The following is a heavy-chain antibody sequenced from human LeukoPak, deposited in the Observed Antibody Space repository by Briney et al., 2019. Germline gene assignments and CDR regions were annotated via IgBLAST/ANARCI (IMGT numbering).Heavy chain of an antibody. V-gene: IGHV3-21*01. Sequence: GGSLRLSCAASGFTFGSYSMNWVRQTPGKGLEWVSGITASGGNTYYADSVKGRFTISRDNAKNSLYLQMNSLRAEDTAVYYCARDKQPDYWGQGTLVTVSS. J-gene: IGHJ4*02. D-gene: IGHD6-13*01. CDR3: ARDKQPDY. CDR2: ITASGGNT. CDR1: GFTFGSYS.